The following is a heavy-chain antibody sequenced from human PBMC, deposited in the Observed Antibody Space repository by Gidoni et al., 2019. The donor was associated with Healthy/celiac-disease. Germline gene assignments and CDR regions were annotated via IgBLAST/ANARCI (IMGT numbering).Heavy chain of an antibody. CDR1: GFTVSSNY. CDR3: ARDPSGSYFLDY. CDR2: SYSGGST. Sequence: EVKLVESGGGSVQPEGSLRLSCEASGFTVSSNYMSWVRQATGQGLELVSVSYSGGSTYYADSVKGRFTISRDNSKNTLYLQMNSLRAEDTAVYYCARDPSGSYFLDYWGQGTLVTVSS. V-gene: IGHV3-66*02. J-gene: IGHJ4*02. D-gene: IGHD1-26*01.